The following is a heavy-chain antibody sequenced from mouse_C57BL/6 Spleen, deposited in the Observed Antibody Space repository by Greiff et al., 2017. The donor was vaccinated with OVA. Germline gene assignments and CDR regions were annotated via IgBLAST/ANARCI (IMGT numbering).Heavy chain of an antibody. CDR2: IYPGDGDT. V-gene: IGHV1-80*01. J-gene: IGHJ2*01. CDR3: ARSGTTVVATSFDY. D-gene: IGHD1-1*01. CDR1: GYAFSSYW. Sequence: QVQLQQSGAELVKPGASVKISCKASGYAFSSYWMNWVKQRPGKGLEWIGQIYPGDGDTNYNGKFKGKATLTADKSSSTAYMQLSSLTSEDSAVYFCARSGTTVVATSFDYWGQGTTLTVSS.